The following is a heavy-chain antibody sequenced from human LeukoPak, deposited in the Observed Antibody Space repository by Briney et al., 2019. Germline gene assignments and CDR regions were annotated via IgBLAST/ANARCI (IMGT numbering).Heavy chain of an antibody. CDR2: INHSGST. CDR3: ARVAGDWNYFDY. CDR1: GGSFSGYY. V-gene: IGHV4-34*01. J-gene: IGHJ4*02. Sequence: SETLSLTCAVYGGSFSGYYWSWIRQPPGKGLGWIGEINHSGSTNYNPSLKSRVTISVDTSKNQFSLKLSSVTAADTAVYYCARVAGDWNYFDYWGQGTLVTVSS. D-gene: IGHD3/OR15-3a*01.